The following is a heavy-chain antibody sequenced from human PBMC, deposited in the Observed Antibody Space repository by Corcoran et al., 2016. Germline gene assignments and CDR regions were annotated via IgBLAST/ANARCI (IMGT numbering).Heavy chain of an antibody. Sequence: QMQLVQSGPEVKKPGTSVKVSCKASGFTFTSSAVQWVRQARGQRLEWIGWIVVGSGNTDYAQKFQERVTITRDMSTSTAYMELSSLRSEDTAVYYCAAINYYDRSPFDYWGQGTLVTVSS. CDR2: IVVGSGNT. V-gene: IGHV1-58*01. CDR1: GFTFTSSA. J-gene: IGHJ4*02. D-gene: IGHD3-22*01. CDR3: AAINYYDRSPFDY.